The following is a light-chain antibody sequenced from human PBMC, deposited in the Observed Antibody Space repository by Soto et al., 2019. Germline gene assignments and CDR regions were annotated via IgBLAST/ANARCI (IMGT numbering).Light chain of an antibody. CDR2: GAS. Sequence: EIVLTQSPATLSLSPGERATLSCRASQSLSSQLAWYQQKPGQAPRLLIHGASNRATGIPARFSGSGSATDFTLTISSLEPEDFAVYYCQQRSNWPLTFGGGTRVEIK. CDR1: QSLSSQ. J-gene: IGKJ4*01. CDR3: QQRSNWPLT. V-gene: IGKV3-11*01.